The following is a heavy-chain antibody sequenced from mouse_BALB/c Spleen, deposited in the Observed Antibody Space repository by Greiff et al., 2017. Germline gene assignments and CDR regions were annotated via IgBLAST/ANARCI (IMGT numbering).Heavy chain of an antibody. J-gene: IGHJ4*01. CDR1: GYAFSSSW. CDR2: IYPGDGDT. D-gene: IGHD2-14*01. CDR3: ARSYRYGYYAMDY. Sequence: VQLQQSGPELVKPGASVKISCKASGYAFSSSWMNWVKQRPGQGLEWIGRIYPGDGDTNYNGKFKGKATLTADKSSSTAYMQHSSLTSVDSAVDYCARSYRYGYYAMDYWGQGTSGTVSS. V-gene: IGHV1-82*01.